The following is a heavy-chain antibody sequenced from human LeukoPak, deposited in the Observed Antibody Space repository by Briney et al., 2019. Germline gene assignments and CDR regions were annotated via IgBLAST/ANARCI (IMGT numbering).Heavy chain of an antibody. D-gene: IGHD7-27*01. J-gene: IGHJ3*02. CDR3: ARHNKRTGDDAFDI. Sequence: SPSETLSLTCAVYGVSFSGYYWSWIRQPPGKGLEWIGEINHSGSTNYNPSLKSRVTISVDTSKNQFSLKLSSVTAADTAVYYCARHNKRTGDDAFDIWGQGTMVTVSS. V-gene: IGHV4-34*01. CDR1: GVSFSGYY. CDR2: INHSGST.